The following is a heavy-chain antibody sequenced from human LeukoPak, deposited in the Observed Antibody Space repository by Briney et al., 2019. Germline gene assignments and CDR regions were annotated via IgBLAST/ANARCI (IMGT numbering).Heavy chain of an antibody. Sequence: PGGSLRLSCVTSGFSFSSYWMHWVRQAPGKGLVWVPDINPDGTNTNYADSVKGRFTMSRDNAKNTLYLQMNGLTADDTAVYYCVTAGHYFMDVWGKGTTVTVSS. CDR3: VTAGHYFMDV. CDR2: INPDGTNT. V-gene: IGHV3-74*01. CDR1: GFSFSSYW. J-gene: IGHJ6*03.